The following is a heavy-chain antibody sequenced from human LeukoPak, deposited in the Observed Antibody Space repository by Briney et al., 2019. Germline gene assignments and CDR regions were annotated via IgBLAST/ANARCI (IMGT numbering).Heavy chain of an antibody. CDR2: IYYSGST. V-gene: IGHV4-30-4*08. Sequence: SRTLSLTCTVSGGSISSGDYYWSWIRQPPGKGLEWIGYIYYSGSTYYNPSLKSRVTISVDTSKNQFSLKLSSVTAADTAVYYCAREVSSGYSSSWYDDYWGQGTLVTVSS. J-gene: IGHJ4*02. CDR1: GGSISSGDYY. CDR3: AREVSSGYSSSWYDDY. D-gene: IGHD6-13*01.